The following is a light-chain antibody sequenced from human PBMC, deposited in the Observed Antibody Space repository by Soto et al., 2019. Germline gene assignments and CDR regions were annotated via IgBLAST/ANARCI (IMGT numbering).Light chain of an antibody. J-gene: IGKJ1*01. V-gene: IGKV1-27*01. CDR3: KKYNSAAWT. Sequence: DIQMTHSPSSLSTSLGHRVTISCRASHGMSIYLAWHQQKPGKVPKLLIYATSTLQSGVPSRFRDRGTGTVFTLTLSSLKPEDVATYYCKKYNSAAWTFRKGTKMEIE. CDR1: HGMSIY. CDR2: ATS.